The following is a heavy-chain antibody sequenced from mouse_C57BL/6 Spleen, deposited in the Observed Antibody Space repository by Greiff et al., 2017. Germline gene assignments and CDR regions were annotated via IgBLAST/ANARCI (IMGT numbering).Heavy chain of an antibody. J-gene: IGHJ1*03. V-gene: IGHV1-15*01. D-gene: IGHD2-5*01. CDR3: TKERAYYSNHWYFDV. CDR1: GYTFTDYE. CDR2: IDPETGGT. Sequence: QVQLQQSGAELVRPGASVTLSCKASGYTFTDYEMHWVKQTPVHGLEWIGAIDPETGGTAYNQKFKGKAILTADKSSSTAYMELRSLTSEDSAVYYCTKERAYYSNHWYFDVWGTGTTVTVSS.